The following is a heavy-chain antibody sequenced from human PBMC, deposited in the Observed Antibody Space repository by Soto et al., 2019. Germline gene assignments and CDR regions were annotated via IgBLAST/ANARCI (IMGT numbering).Heavy chain of an antibody. CDR2: MSDNG. CDR1: GFMFNYYV. Sequence: EVQLLESGGGFVQPGGSLRLSCKASGFMFNYYVMSWVHQAPGKGLEWVSPMSDNGDSVKGRFTISRDNSKNTLYLQMTSLRAEDTAVYYCARGLRDFDWRLPFGYWGQGTLVTVSS. D-gene: IGHD3-9*01. J-gene: IGHJ4*02. CDR3: ARGLRDFDWRLPFGY. V-gene: IGHV3-23*01.